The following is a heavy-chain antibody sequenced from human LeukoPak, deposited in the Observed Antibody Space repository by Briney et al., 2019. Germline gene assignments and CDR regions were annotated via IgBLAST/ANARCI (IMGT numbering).Heavy chain of an antibody. CDR3: ARGARTPYYYYMDV. Sequence: ASVKVSCKASGYTFTSYGISWVRRAPGQGLEWMGWISAYNGNTNYAQKLQGRVTMTTDTSTSTAYMELRSLRSDDTAVYYCARGARTPYYYYMDVWGKGTTVTVSS. CDR2: ISAYNGNT. CDR1: GYTFTSYG. J-gene: IGHJ6*03. V-gene: IGHV1-18*01.